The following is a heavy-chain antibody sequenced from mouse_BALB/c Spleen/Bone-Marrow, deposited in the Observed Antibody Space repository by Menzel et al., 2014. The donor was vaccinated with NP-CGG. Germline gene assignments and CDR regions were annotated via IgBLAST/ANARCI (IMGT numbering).Heavy chain of an antibody. V-gene: IGHV14-3*02. CDR2: IDPANGDT. CDR3: ARYRLGTYFDY. D-gene: IGHD2-14*01. CDR1: GFKIKDTY. Sequence: EVNLVESGAEPVKPGASVKLSCTASGFKIKDTYMHWVRQRPEQGLEWIGRIDPANGDTRYDPKFQGKATITADTSSSTAYLQLSSLTSEDTAVYCCARYRLGTYFDYWGQGTTLTVSS. J-gene: IGHJ2*01.